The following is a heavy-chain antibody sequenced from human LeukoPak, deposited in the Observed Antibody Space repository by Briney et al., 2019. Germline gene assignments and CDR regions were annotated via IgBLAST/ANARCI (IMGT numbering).Heavy chain of an antibody. CDR2: ISSSSSTI. J-gene: IGHJ4*02. D-gene: IGHD2-2*01. Sequence: GGSLRLSCAASGFTFSSYSMNWVRQAPGKGLEWVSYISSSSSTIHYADSVKGRFTISRDNAKNSLYLQMNSLRAEDTAVYYCARDLVPAASSDYWGQGTLVTVSS. CDR3: ARDLVPAASSDY. V-gene: IGHV3-48*04. CDR1: GFTFSSYS.